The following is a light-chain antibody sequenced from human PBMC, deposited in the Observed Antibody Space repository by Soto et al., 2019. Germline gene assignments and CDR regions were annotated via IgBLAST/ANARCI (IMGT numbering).Light chain of an antibody. CDR1: SSDVGGYIY. Sequence: QCALAQPASVSGTPGQSNTISCTGTSSDVGGYIYVSRYQQHPGKALNLRIYEVSNRPSEVSNRFSSSKSGNTASLPISRLQAEDEADYYCSSYTSSSIWVCGGGTQLTVL. J-gene: IGLJ3*02. CDR2: EVS. V-gene: IGLV2-14*01. CDR3: SSYTSSSIWV.